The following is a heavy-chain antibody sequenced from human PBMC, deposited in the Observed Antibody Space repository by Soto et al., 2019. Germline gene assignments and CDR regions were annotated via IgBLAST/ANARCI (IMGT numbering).Heavy chain of an antibody. CDR1: GGSISSGGYY. D-gene: IGHD5-18*01. Sequence: SETLSLTCTVSGGSISSGGYYWSWIRQHPGKGLEWIGYIYYSGSTYYNPSLKSRVTISVDTSKNQFSLKLSSVTAADTAMYYCARDRNSFGEYNWFDPWGQGTLVTVSS. CDR3: ARDRNSFGEYNWFDP. J-gene: IGHJ5*02. CDR2: IYYSGST. V-gene: IGHV4-31*03.